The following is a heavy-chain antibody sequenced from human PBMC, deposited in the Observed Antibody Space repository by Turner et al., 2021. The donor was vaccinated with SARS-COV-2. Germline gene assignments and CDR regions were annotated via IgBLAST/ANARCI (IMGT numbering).Heavy chain of an antibody. CDR1: GFTFSSYA. J-gene: IGHJ6*02. CDR3: ARDSPYCTNGVCYTSYYGMDV. CDR2: ISYDGSNK. V-gene: IGHV3-30*04. D-gene: IGHD2-8*01. Sequence: QVQLVESGGGVVQPGRSLRLSCAASGFTFSSYAMHWVRQAPGKGLEWVAVISYDGSNKYYADSVKGRFTISRDNSKSTLYLQMNSLRAEDTAVYYCARDSPYCTNGVCYTSYYGMDVWGQGTTVTVSS.